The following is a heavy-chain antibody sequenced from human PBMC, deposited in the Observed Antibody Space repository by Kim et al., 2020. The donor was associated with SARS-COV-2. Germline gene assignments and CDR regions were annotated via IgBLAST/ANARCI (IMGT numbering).Heavy chain of an antibody. D-gene: IGHD3-9*01. CDR1: GGSFSGYY. CDR3: ARVGYFDWPKHRDDY. V-gene: IGHV4-34*01. Sequence: SETLSLTCAVYGGSFSGYYWSWIRQPPGKGLEWIGEINHSGSTNYNPSLKSRVTISVDTSKNQFSLKLSSVTAADTAVYYCARVGYFDWPKHRDDYWGQGTLVTVSS. CDR2: INHSGST. J-gene: IGHJ4*02.